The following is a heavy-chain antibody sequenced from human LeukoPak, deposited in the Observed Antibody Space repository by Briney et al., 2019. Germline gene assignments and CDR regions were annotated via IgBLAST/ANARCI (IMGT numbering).Heavy chain of an antibody. D-gene: IGHD6-19*01. V-gene: IGHV3-33*06. J-gene: IGHJ4*02. CDR1: GFTFNSYG. CDR2: IWHDGSNK. CDR3: AKAGGYSSGWPFEY. Sequence: GRSLRLSCAASGFTFNSYGIHWVRQAPGKGLEWVAVIWHDGSNKYYADSVKGRFTISRDNSKNTLYLQMNSLRAEDTAVYYCAKAGGYSSGWPFEYWGQGTLVTVSS.